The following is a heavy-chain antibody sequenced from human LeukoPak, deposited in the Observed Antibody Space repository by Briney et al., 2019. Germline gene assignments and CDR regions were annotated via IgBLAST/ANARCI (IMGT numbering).Heavy chain of an antibody. D-gene: IGHD2-2*01. CDR3: ARGAFHTSSVWFDP. CDR1: GESFGHYY. CDR2: INHRGTT. Sequence: SETLSLTCAVSGESFGHYYWSWLRQTPGKGLEWIGEINHRGTTNYNPSLKSRVAISIDTPRNQFSLQVTSVTAADTAVLYCARGAFHTSSVWFDPWGQGTLVTVSS. V-gene: IGHV4-34*01. J-gene: IGHJ5*02.